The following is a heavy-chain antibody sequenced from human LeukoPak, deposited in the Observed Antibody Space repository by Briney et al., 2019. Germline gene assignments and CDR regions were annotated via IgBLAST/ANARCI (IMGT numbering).Heavy chain of an antibody. Sequence: GASEKVSCKASGGTFSSYAISWVRQAPGQGLEWMGGIIPIFGTANYAQKFQGRVTITADESTSTAYMELSSLRSEDTAVYYCARGPYGSGSYYSYWGQGTLVTVSS. J-gene: IGHJ4*02. CDR2: IIPIFGTA. CDR1: GGTFSSYA. V-gene: IGHV1-69*13. D-gene: IGHD3-10*01. CDR3: ARGPYGSGSYYSY.